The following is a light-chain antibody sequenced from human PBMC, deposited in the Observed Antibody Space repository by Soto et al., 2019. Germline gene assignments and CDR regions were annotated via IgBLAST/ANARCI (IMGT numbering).Light chain of an antibody. CDR3: CSYEGSFIHV. V-gene: IGLV2-11*01. J-gene: IGLJ1*01. CDR1: SGDVGGYEY. CDR2: DVD. Sequence: QSALTQPRSVSGSPGQSVTISCLGTSGDVGGYEYVSWYQQHPGKVPSLLIFDVDKRPSGVPDRFSGSKSDNTASLTISGLQAEDEADYYCCSYEGSFIHVFESGTKLTVL.